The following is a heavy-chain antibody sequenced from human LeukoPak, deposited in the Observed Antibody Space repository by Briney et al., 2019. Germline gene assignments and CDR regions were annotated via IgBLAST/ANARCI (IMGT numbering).Heavy chain of an antibody. V-gene: IGHV3-48*04. CDR2: ISSSSSTI. J-gene: IGHJ4*02. Sequence: PGGSLRLSCAASGFTFSSYSMTWVRQAPGKGLEWVSYISSSSSTIYYADSVKGRFTISRDNAKNTLYLQMNSLRAEDTAVYYCARDRGIASDYWGQGTLVTVSS. CDR1: GFTFSSYS. D-gene: IGHD6-13*01. CDR3: ARDRGIASDY.